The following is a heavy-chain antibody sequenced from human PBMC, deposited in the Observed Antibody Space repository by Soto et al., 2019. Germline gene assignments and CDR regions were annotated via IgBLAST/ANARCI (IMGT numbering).Heavy chain of an antibody. CDR2: IIPILGIA. J-gene: IGHJ4*02. CDR1: GGTFSSYT. D-gene: IGHD5-12*01. CDR3: ARSDIVATINFDY. V-gene: IGHV1-69*02. Sequence: QVQLVQSGAEVKKPGSSVKVSCKASGGTFSSYTISWVRQAPGQGLEWMGRIIPILGIANYAQKFQGRVTITADKSTSTAYMELSGLRSEETAVYYCARSDIVATINFDYWGQGTLATVSS.